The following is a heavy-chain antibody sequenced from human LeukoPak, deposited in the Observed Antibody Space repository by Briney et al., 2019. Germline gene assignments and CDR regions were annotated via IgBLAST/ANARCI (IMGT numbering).Heavy chain of an antibody. V-gene: IGHV3-9*03. D-gene: IGHD3-22*01. CDR2: ISWNSGGI. Sequence: PGGSLRLSCAASGFTFHDYAMHWVRQAPGKGLEWVSGISWNSGGITYADSVKGRFTISRDNGKNSLYLQMNSLRAEDMALYYCAKSQDYDSSGNAFDIWGQGTMVTVSS. CDR3: AKSQDYDSSGNAFDI. CDR1: GFTFHDYA. J-gene: IGHJ3*02.